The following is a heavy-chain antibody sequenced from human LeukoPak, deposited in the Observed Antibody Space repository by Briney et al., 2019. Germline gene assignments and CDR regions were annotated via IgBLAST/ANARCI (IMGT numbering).Heavy chain of an antibody. D-gene: IGHD6-13*01. J-gene: IGHJ4*02. Sequence: ASVKVSCKASGGTFSSYAMSWVRQAPGQGLEWMGRIIPIFGIANYTQKFQGRVTINADKSTSTAYMELRSLRSDDTAVYYCARDLKGYSSSWSRGVFDYWGQGTLVTVSS. CDR2: IIPIFGIA. CDR3: ARDLKGYSSSWSRGVFDY. CDR1: GGTFSSYA. V-gene: IGHV1-69*04.